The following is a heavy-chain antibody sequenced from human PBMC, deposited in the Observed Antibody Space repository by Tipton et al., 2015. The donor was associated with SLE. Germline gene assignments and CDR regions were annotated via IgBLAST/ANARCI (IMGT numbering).Heavy chain of an antibody. V-gene: IGHV4-39*07. CDR2: LYHTGST. J-gene: IGHJ4*02. CDR1: GGSISGSNYY. Sequence: TLSLTCTVSGGSISGSNYYWAWIRQPPEKGLEWVGNLYHTGSTHYNPSLRNRVTISIDTSKNQFFLNLTTLTDADTAIYYCTRGITAGTVFDFWGQGTLVTVSS. D-gene: IGHD6-13*01. CDR3: TRGITAGTVFDF.